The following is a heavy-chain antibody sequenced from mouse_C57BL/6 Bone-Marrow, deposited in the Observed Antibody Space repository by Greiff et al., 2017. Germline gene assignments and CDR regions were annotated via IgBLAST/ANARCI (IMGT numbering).Heavy chain of an antibody. V-gene: IGHV14-4*01. CDR2: IDPENGDT. Sequence: EVKLQESGAELVRPGASVKLSCTASGFNIKDDYMHWVKQRPEQGLEWIGWIDPENGDTEYASKFQGKATITADTSSNTAYLQLSSLTSEDTAVYYCTTLRCAWFAYWGQGTLVTVSA. J-gene: IGHJ3*01. CDR1: GFNIKDDY. CDR3: TTLRCAWFAY.